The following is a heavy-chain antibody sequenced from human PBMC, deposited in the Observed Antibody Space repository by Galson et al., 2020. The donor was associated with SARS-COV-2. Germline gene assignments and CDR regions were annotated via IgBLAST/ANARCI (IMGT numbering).Heavy chain of an antibody. D-gene: IGHD6-19*01. J-gene: IGHJ4*02. CDR3: ARTDRGQWLLRGGYYFDY. Sequence: SETLSLTCTVSGGSISSSSYYWGWIRQPPGKGLEWIGSIYYSGSTYYNPSLKSQVTISVDTSKNQFSLKLSSVTAADTAVYYCARTDRGQWLLRGGYYFDYWGQGTLVTVSS. CDR1: GGSISSSSYY. V-gene: IGHV4-39*01. CDR2: IYYSGST.